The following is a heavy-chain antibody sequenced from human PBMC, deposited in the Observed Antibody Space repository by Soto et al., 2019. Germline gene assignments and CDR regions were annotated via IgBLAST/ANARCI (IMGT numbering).Heavy chain of an antibody. CDR3: ARYLRKNWFDP. CDR2: IYYSGST. CDR1: GGSISSYY. Sequence: PSETLSLTCTVSGGSISSYYWSWIRQPPGKGLEWIGYIYYSGSTNYNPSLKSRVTISVDTSKNQFSLKLSSVTAADTAVYYCARYLRKNWFDPWGEGTLVTVSS. J-gene: IGHJ5*02. V-gene: IGHV4-59*01.